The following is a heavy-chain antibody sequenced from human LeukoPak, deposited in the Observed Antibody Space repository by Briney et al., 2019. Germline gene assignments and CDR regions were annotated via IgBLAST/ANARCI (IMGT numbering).Heavy chain of an antibody. V-gene: IGHV3-30-3*01. D-gene: IGHD6-13*01. CDR1: RFIFSSYV. Sequence: PGGSLRLSCAASRFIFSSYVMNWVRQAPGKGLEWVAVMSSDGSNKYYADSVKGRFTISRDNSNNTPYLLMNNLRGEDTAVYYCARAATGTDYIDYWGQGTLVTVSS. J-gene: IGHJ4*02. CDR2: MSSDGSNK. CDR3: ARAATGTDYIDY.